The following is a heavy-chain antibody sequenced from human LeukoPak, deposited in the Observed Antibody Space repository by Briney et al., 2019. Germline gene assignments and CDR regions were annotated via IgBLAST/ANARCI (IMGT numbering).Heavy chain of an antibody. CDR2: FYYSGSD. J-gene: IGHJ4*02. CDR3: VRGYCSGATCYHFDY. CDR1: GASITSYY. Sequence: SETLSLTCTVSGASITSYYWNWVRQPPGKGLEGIGYFYYSGSDNYNPSLTSRITISVDTSKNQFSLKLSSVTAADTAVYYCVRGYCSGATCYHFDYWGQGTLVTVSS. V-gene: IGHV4-59*01. D-gene: IGHD2-15*01.